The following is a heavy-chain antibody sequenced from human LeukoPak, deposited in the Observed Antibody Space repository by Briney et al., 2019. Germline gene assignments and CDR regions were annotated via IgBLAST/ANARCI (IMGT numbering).Heavy chain of an antibody. J-gene: IGHJ5*02. Sequence: SETLSLTCTVSGGSISSYYWSWIRQPPGKGLEWIGYIYYSGSTNYNPSLKSRVTISVDTSKNQFSLKLSSVTAADTAVYYCARDRVWRRGYCSGGSCFWFDPRGQGTLVTVSS. D-gene: IGHD2-15*01. CDR3: ARDRVWRRGYCSGGSCFWFDP. V-gene: IGHV4-59*12. CDR2: IYYSGST. CDR1: GGSISSYY.